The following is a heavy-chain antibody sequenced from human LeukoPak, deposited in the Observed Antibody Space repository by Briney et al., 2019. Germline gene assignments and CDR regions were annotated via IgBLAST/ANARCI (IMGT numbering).Heavy chain of an antibody. CDR1: GGSISSYY. J-gene: IGHJ3*02. V-gene: IGHV4-59*01. Sequence: SETLSLTCTVSGGSISSYYWSWIRQPPGKGLEWIGYIYYSGSTNYNPSLKSRVTISVDTSKSQFSLKLSSVTAADAAVYYCARELIVAGGTHAFDIWGQGTMVTVSS. D-gene: IGHD3-22*01. CDR3: ARELIVAGGTHAFDI. CDR2: IYYSGST.